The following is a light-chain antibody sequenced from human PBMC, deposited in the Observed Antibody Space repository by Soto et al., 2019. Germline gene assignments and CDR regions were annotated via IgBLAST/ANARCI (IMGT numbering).Light chain of an antibody. CDR3: QQYYSTLIT. CDR2: WAS. CDR1: QSVLYSSYNKSY. V-gene: IGKV4-1*01. Sequence: DIALTQSPDSLALSLGERATMNCKSSQSVLYSSYNKSYLAWYQVKPGRPPKLLFSWASTRESGVPDRFSGSGSGTEFTLTISSLQAEDVAVYYCQQYYSTLITFGQGTRLDIK. J-gene: IGKJ5*01.